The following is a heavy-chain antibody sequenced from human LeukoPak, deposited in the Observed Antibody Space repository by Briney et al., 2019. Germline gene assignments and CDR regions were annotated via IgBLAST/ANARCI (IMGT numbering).Heavy chain of an antibody. Sequence: GGSLRLSCAASGFTFSSYYMTWVRQAPGKGLEWVATIKDDGSEDYYLDSVKGRFTISRDNAKSSMWLQMSSLRAEDTAVYYCARDQTPFYWGQGSLVTVSS. CDR2: IKDDGSED. J-gene: IGHJ4*02. CDR1: GFTFSSYY. V-gene: IGHV3-7*01. D-gene: IGHD2-15*01. CDR3: ARDQTPFY.